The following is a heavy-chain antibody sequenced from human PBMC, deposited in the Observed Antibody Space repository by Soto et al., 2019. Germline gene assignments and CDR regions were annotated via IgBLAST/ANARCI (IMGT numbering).Heavy chain of an antibody. CDR3: ARGAGYGDYGGY. Sequence: EVQLVESGGGLVQPGGSLRLSCAASGFSLTSYSMNWVRQAPGKGLQWVANISGSGSTKKYADSVKGRFTISRDNAENSVYLQMNSLGDEDTAVYYCARGAGYGDYGGYWGQGTLVTVSS. CDR1: GFSLTSYS. D-gene: IGHD4-17*01. J-gene: IGHJ4*02. CDR2: ISGSGSTK. V-gene: IGHV3-48*02.